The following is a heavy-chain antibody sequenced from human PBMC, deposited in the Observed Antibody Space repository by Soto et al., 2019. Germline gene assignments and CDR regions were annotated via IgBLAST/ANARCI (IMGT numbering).Heavy chain of an antibody. CDR2: IRSKAYGGTT. V-gene: IGHV3-49*04. D-gene: IGHD2-15*01. Sequence: SLRLSCTASGFTFGDYAMSWVRQAPGKGLEWVGFIRSKAYGGTTEYAASVKGRFTISRDDSKSIAYLQMNSLKTEDTAVYYCTRDVGSCSGGSCYPPYYYYGMDVWGQGTTVTVSS. CDR3: TRDVGSCSGGSCYPPYYYYGMDV. CDR1: GFTFGDYA. J-gene: IGHJ6*02.